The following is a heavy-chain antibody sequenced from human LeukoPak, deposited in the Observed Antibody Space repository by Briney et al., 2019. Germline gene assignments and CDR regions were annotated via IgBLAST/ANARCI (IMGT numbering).Heavy chain of an antibody. Sequence: KSSETLSLTCTVSGGSVSSGGYYWSWIRQVPGKGLEWIGNFYYSGSAYYNPSLKSRTTISIDTSKNQFSLKLSSVTAADTAVYYCTRDRFGTAGLDNWGQGTLVTVSS. CDR1: GGSVSSGGYY. CDR2: FYYSGSA. D-gene: IGHD1-1*01. J-gene: IGHJ4*02. CDR3: TRDRFGTAGLDN. V-gene: IGHV4-31*03.